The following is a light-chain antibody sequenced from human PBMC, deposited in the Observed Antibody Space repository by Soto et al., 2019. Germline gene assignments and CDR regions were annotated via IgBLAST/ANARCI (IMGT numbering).Light chain of an antibody. V-gene: IGKV3-15*01. J-gene: IGKJ5*01. CDR3: QQYNNCPPIP. CDR2: GAS. CDR1: QSVSSN. Sequence: IVIAQSPSSSSLSPFERSTLYCRASQSVSSNLAWYQQKPGQAPRLLTYGASTRATGIPARFSGSGSGTEFPLTISRLQSEDFAVYYCQQYNNCPPIPFGQGTRLEI.